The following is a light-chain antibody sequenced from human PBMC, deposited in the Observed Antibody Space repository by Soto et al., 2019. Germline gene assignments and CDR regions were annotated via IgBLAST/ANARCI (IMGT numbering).Light chain of an antibody. CDR1: QSLGGS. Sequence: DIVMTQSPDSLAVSPGERATLSCRASQSLGGSLAWYQQRPGQAPRLLIYDGSTRASGIPARFSGSGSGTDFTLTISGLDPEDFAVYYCQHRTSWPISFGGGTRVDI. J-gene: IGKJ4*01. CDR2: DGS. CDR3: QHRTSWPIS. V-gene: IGKV3-11*01.